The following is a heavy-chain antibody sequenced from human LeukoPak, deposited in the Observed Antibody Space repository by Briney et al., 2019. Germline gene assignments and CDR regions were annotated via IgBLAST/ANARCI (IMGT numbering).Heavy chain of an antibody. D-gene: IGHD2-8*01. V-gene: IGHV1-18*01. CDR1: GYTFTSYG. Sequence: ASVKVSCKASGYTFTSYGINWVRQAPGQGLEWMGWISAYNGNTNYAQKLQGRVTMTTDTSTSTAYMELRSLRSDDTAVYYCASWDCTNGVCFHTFDYWGQGTLVTVSS. CDR2: ISAYNGNT. CDR3: ASWDCTNGVCFHTFDY. J-gene: IGHJ4*02.